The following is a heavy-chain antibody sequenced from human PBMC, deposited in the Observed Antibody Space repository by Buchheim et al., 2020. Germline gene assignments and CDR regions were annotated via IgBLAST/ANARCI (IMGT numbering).Heavy chain of an antibody. CDR1: GGSLSGYY. D-gene: IGHD6-19*01. CDR3: ARALVAGNGWYKTIFDY. V-gene: IGHV4-34*01. J-gene: IGHJ4*02. Sequence: QVQLQQWGAGLLKPSETLSLTCAVYGGSLSGYYWSWIRQPPGKGLEWIGEINHSGGTNYNPSLKSRVAISVDTSKNQFSLELSSVTAADTAVYYCARALVAGNGWYKTIFDYWGQGTL. CDR2: INHSGGT.